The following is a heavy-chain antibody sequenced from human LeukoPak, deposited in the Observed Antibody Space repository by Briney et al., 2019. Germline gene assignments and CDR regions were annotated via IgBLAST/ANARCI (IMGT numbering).Heavy chain of an antibody. V-gene: IGHV3-30*02. D-gene: IGHD3-9*01. CDR3: AKCPSGVLRYFAPIDY. CDR1: GFTFSIYG. J-gene: IGHJ4*02. Sequence: GGSLRLSCAASGFTFSIYGMHWVRQAPGKGLEWVAVIWNDGSNKYYADSVKGRFTISRDNSKNTLYLQMNSLRAEDTAVYYCAKCPSGVLRYFAPIDYWGQGTLVTVSS. CDR2: IWNDGSNK.